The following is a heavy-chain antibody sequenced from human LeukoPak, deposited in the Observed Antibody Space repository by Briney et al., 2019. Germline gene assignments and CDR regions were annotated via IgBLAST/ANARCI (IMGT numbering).Heavy chain of an antibody. V-gene: IGHV4-38-2*02. J-gene: IGHJ4*02. D-gene: IGHD2-2*01. CDR3: ARVRGYCSSTICYRYYFDY. Sequence: SETLSLTCTVSGYSISSGYYWGWIRQPPGQGLEWIGTIYHSGSTCYNPSLKSRVTISVDTSKNQFSLKLTSVTAADTAVYYCARVRGYCSSTICYRYYFDYWGQGTLVTVSS. CDR2: IYHSGST. CDR1: GYSISSGYY.